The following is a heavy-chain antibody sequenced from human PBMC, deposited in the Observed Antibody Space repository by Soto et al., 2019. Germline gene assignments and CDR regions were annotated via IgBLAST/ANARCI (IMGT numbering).Heavy chain of an antibody. V-gene: IGHV1-18*01. CDR3: ARLDGSYYDFWSGYLRLVGNPVVNDY. D-gene: IGHD3-3*01. Sequence: ASVKVSCKASGYTFTSYGISWVRQAPGQGLEWMGWISAYNGNTNYAQKLQGRVTMTTDTSTSTAYMELRSLRSDDTAVYYCARLDGSYYDFWSGYLRLVGNPVVNDYRGQGTLVTVSS. CDR2: ISAYNGNT. J-gene: IGHJ4*02. CDR1: GYTFTSYG.